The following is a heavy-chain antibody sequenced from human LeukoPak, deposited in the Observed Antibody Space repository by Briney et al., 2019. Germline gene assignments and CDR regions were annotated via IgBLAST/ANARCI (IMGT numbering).Heavy chain of an antibody. CDR3: ARAVITFGGVVAKGFDC. J-gene: IGHJ4*02. CDR2: IYYSGST. Sequence: SQTLSLTCTVSGGSISSGGYYWSWIRQHPGKGLEWIGYIYYSGSTYYNPSLKSRVTISVDTSKNQFSLNLSSVTAADTAVYYCARAVITFGGVVAKGFDCWGQGTLVTVSS. V-gene: IGHV4-31*03. D-gene: IGHD3-16*02. CDR1: GGSISSGGYY.